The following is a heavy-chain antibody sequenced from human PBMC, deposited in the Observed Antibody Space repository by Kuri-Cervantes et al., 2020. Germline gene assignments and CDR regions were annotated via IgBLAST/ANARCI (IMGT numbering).Heavy chain of an antibody. CDR2: IKQDGSEK. D-gene: IGHD3-10*02. J-gene: IGHJ3*02. CDR3: ASETYYYVSGGGAFDI. V-gene: IGHV3-7*01. CDR1: GFTFSTYW. Sequence: GESLKISCAASGFTFSTYWMSWVRQAPGKGLEWVANIKQDGSEKYYVDSVKGRFTISRDNAKNSLYLQMNSLRVEDTALYYCASETYYYVSGGGAFDIWGQGTMVTVSS.